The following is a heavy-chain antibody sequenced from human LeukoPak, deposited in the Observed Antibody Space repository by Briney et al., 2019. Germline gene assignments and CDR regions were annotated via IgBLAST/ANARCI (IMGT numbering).Heavy chain of an antibody. CDR3: AKGDDYSNYFDY. CDR2: ISGSGGST. V-gene: IGHV3-23*01. Sequence: GGSLRLSCAASGFTFSSYAMSWVRQAPGKGLEWVSAISGSGGSTYYADSVKGRFTIYRDNSKNTLYLQMNSLRAEDTAVYYCAKGDDYSNYFDYWGQGTLVTVSS. D-gene: IGHD4-11*01. CDR1: GFTFSSYA. J-gene: IGHJ4*02.